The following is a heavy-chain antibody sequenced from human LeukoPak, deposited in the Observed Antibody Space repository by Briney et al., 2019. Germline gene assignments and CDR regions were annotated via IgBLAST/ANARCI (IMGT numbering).Heavy chain of an antibody. J-gene: IGHJ4*02. CDR3: ARDLTDSSDWYRFDY. D-gene: IGHD6-19*01. CDR2: ISYDGSNK. CDR1: GFTFSSYA. V-gene: IGHV3-30-3*01. Sequence: GRSLRLSCAASGFTFSSYAMHWVRQAPGKGLEWVAVISYDGSNKYYADSVKGRFTISRDNSKNTLYLQMNSLRAEDTAVYYCARDLTDSSDWYRFDYWGQGTLVTVSS.